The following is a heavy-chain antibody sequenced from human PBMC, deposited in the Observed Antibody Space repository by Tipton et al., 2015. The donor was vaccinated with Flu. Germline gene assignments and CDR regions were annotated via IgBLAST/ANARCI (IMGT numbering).Heavy chain of an antibody. D-gene: IGHD2-2*01. CDR2: INHSGST. CDR1: GGSFSGYY. Sequence: TLSLTCAVYGGSFSGYYWSWIRQPPGKGLEWIGEINHSGSTNYNPSLKSRVTISVDTSKNRFSLKLSSVTAADTAVYYCARGPPLGDVVVPAAMGRMDVWGQGPTVTVSS. J-gene: IGHJ6*02. CDR3: ARGPPLGDVVVPAAMGRMDV. V-gene: IGHV4-34*01.